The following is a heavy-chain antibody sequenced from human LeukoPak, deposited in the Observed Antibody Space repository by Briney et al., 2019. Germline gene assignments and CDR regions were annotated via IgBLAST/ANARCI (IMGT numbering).Heavy chain of an antibody. CDR2: ISSSGSTI. Sequence: PGGSLRLSCAASGFTFSDYYMSWIRQAPGKGLEWVSYISSSGSTIYYADSVKGRFTISRDNSKNTLYLQMNSLRAEDTAVYYCAKERARWLQAKIDYWGQGTLVTVSS. D-gene: IGHD5-24*01. CDR3: AKERARWLQAKIDY. CDR1: GFTFSDYY. J-gene: IGHJ4*02. V-gene: IGHV3-11*01.